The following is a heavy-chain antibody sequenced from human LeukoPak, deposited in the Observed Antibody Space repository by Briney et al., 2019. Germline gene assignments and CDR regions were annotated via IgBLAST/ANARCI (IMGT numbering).Heavy chain of an antibody. V-gene: IGHV2-5*01. CDR2: IYWNDDK. J-gene: IGHJ4*02. CDR3: AHRPTSSWYWRYHDSSGYFDY. D-gene: IGHD3-22*01. CDR1: GFSLSTSGVG. Sequence: SGPTLVKPTQTLTLTCTFSGFSLSTSGVGVGWIRQPPGKALEWLALIYWNDDKRYSPSLKSRLTITKDTSKNQVVLTMTNMDPVDTATYYRAHRPTSSWYWRYHDSSGYFDYWGQGTLVTVSS.